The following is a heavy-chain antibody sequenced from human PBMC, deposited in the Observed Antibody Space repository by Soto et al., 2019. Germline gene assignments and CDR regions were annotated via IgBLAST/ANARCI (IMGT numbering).Heavy chain of an antibody. CDR2: ISGSGGST. CDR1: GFTFSSYA. CDR3: AKDQRFEYSSSSSALHSSFDY. J-gene: IGHJ4*02. V-gene: IGHV3-23*01. D-gene: IGHD6-6*01. Sequence: EVQLLESGGGLVQPGGSLRLSCAASGFTFSSYAMSWVRQAPGKGLEWVSAISGSGGSTYYADSVKGRFTISRDNSKNTLYLQMNSLRAEDTAVYYCAKDQRFEYSSSSSALHSSFDYWGQGTLVTVSS.